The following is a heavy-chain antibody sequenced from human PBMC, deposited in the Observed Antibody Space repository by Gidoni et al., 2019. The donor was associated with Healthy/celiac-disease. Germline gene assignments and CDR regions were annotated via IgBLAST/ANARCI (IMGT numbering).Heavy chain of an antibody. CDR3: AREGYDFWSGYRYYYMDV. D-gene: IGHD3-3*01. CDR1: GFTFDDYG. V-gene: IGHV3-20*01. Sequence: EVQLVESGGGVVRPGGALRLSCAAAGFTFDDYGLSWVRHAPGKGLELVSGINWNGGSTGYADSVKGRFTISRDNAKNSLYLQMNSLRAEHTALYHCAREGYDFWSGYRYYYMDVWGKGTTVTVSS. CDR2: INWNGGST. J-gene: IGHJ6*03.